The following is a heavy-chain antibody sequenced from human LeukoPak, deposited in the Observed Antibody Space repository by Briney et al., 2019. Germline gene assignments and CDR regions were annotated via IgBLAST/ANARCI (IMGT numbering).Heavy chain of an antibody. CDR2: ISSSSSTI. V-gene: IGHV3-48*01. CDR3: ARDWRTSSYIYYLDY. D-gene: IGHD3-22*01. CDR1: GFTFSSYS. Sequence: PGGSLRLSCAASGFTFSSYSMNWVRQAPGKGLEWVSYISSSSSTIYYADSVKGRFTISRDNAKNSLYLQMNSLRAEDTAVYYCARDWRTSSYIYYLDYWGQGTLVTVSS. J-gene: IGHJ4*02.